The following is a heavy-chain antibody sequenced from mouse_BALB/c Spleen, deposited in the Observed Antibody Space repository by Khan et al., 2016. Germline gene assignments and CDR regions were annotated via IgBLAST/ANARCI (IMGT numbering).Heavy chain of an antibody. CDR3: ARWDGNYVRFAY. Sequence: VQLQQSGPELVKPGASVKVSCKGSGYAFTTYNMYWVKQSHGKSLEWIGYIDPYNGVSSYNQKFKDKATLTVDESSSTAYMHLNSLTSEDSAVYYCARWDGNYVRFAYWGQGTLVTVSA. J-gene: IGHJ3*01. CDR2: IDPYNGVS. V-gene: IGHV1S135*01. CDR1: GYAFTTYN. D-gene: IGHD2-1*01.